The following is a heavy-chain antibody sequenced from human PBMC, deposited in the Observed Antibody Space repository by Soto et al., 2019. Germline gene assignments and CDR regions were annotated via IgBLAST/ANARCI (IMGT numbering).Heavy chain of an antibody. J-gene: IGHJ4*02. V-gene: IGHV3-74*01. CDR1: GFTIRNYW. Sequence: EVQLVESGGGLVQPGGSLRLSCAASGFTIRNYWMHWVRQVPGKGLVWVSRINGDGSTNYADSVKGRFPISRDNAKNTLFLQMNTLRVEDTAVYYCARDSPLVRGVGFDYWGPGTLVTVSS. D-gene: IGHD3-10*01. CDR3: ARDSPLVRGVGFDY. CDR2: INGDGST.